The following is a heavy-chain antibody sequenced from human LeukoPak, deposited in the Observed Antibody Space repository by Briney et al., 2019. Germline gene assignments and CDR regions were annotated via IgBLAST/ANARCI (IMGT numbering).Heavy chain of an antibody. CDR2: ISPSGTVI. Sequence: PGGSLRLSCAASGFPFSTYAMSWIRQAPGKGLEWVSYISPSGTVIYYGDSVKGRFTISRDNAKKSLYLQMNSLRAEDTAVYYCARDYNCWGQGTLVTVSS. J-gene: IGHJ4*02. CDR1: GFPFSTYA. D-gene: IGHD3-10*01. CDR3: ARDYNC. V-gene: IGHV3-11*01.